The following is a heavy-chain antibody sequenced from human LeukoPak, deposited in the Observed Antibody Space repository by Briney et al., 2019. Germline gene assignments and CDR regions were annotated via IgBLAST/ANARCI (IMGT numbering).Heavy chain of an antibody. CDR2: ISGSGGST. CDR1: GFTFSSYA. V-gene: IGHV3-23*01. D-gene: IGHD3-3*01. Sequence: GGSLRLSCAASGFTFSSYAMSWVRQAPGKGLEWVSAISGSGGSTYYADSVKGRFTISRDNSKNTLYLQMNSPRAEDTAVYYCAKHWSGYYDAFDIWGQGTMVTVSS. CDR3: AKHWSGYYDAFDI. J-gene: IGHJ3*02.